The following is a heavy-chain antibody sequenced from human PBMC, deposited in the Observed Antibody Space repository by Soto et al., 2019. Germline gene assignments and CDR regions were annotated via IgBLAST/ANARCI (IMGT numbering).Heavy chain of an antibody. CDR3: ARDDTVVPAAMYNWFDP. J-gene: IGHJ5*02. D-gene: IGHD2-2*01. CDR2: ISAYNGNT. V-gene: IGHV1-18*01. CDR1: GYTFTSYG. Sequence: ASVKVSCKASGYTFTSYGISWVRQASGQGLEWMGWISAYNGNTNYAQKLQGRVTMTTDTSTSTAYTELGSLRSDDTAVYYCARDDTVVPAAMYNWFDPWGQGTLVTVSS.